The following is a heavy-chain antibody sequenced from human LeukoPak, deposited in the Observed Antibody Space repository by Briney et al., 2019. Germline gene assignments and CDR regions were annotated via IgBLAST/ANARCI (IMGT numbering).Heavy chain of an antibody. Sequence: GGSLRLSCAASGFTLSSYAMSWVRQAPGKGLEWVSAISVSGNTYHADSVKGRFTISRDNAKNSLYLQMNSLRAEDTAVYYCARDGRVATITRYYYYMDVWGKGTTVTVSS. CDR3: ARDGRVATITRYYYYMDV. J-gene: IGHJ6*03. CDR2: ISVSGNT. CDR1: GFTLSSYA. D-gene: IGHD5-12*01. V-gene: IGHV3-23*01.